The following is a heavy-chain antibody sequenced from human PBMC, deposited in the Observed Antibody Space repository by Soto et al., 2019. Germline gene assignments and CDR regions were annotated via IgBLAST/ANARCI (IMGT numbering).Heavy chain of an antibody. V-gene: IGHV1-69*01. J-gene: IGHJ4*02. D-gene: IGHD3-3*01. CDR1: GGSFGNSA. CDR2: FIPVYRTL. CDR3: STGVIWIGYFTVDS. Sequence: QVQLVQSGAEVKKPGSSVKVYCEASGGSFGNSAINWVRQTPGEGLEWLGGFIPVYRTLNYAQKFQGRVTITADESTGTAFMTLSSLASDDTAVYYCSTGVIWIGYFTVDSWGQGTRVTVSS.